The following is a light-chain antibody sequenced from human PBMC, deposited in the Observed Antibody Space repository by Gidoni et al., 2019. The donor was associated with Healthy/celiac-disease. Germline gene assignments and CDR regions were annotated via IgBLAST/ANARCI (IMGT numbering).Light chain of an antibody. CDR3: QQRSNWPLT. CDR1: QSVSSY. Sequence: EIVLTQSPATLSLSPGERATLSCRASQSVSSYLAWYQQKPGQAPRLLIYAASNSATGIPARFSVSWSGTDFTITISSLEPEDFAVYYCQQRSNWPLTFGGGTQVEIK. CDR2: AAS. V-gene: IGKV3-11*01. J-gene: IGKJ4*01.